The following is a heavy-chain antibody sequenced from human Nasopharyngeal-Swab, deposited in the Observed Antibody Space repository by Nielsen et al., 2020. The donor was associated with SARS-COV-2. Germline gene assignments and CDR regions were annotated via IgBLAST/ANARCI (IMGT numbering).Heavy chain of an antibody. CDR3: ARIAQAAEPH. CDR1: GDSVSSNSAA. J-gene: IGHJ4*02. D-gene: IGHD1-14*01. V-gene: IGHV6-1*01. Sequence: SQTLSLTCAISGDSVSSNSAAWHWIRQSASRGLEWLGRTYYRSTWNNDYAVSVKSRIIINPDPSKNQFSLQLSSVTPEDTAVYYCARIAQAAEPHWGQGTLVTVSS. CDR2: TYYRSTWNN.